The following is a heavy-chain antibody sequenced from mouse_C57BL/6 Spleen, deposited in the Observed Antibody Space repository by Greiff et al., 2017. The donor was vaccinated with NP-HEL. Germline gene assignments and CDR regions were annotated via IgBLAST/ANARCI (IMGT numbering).Heavy chain of an antibody. J-gene: IGHJ4*01. CDR3: ATPYYYGSSSPYYAMDY. CDR1: GFTFSDYG. CDR2: ISSGSSTI. V-gene: IGHV5-17*01. D-gene: IGHD1-1*01. Sequence: EVKLEESGGGLVKPGGSLKLSCAASGFTFSDYGMHWVRQAPEKGLEWVAYISSGSSTIYYADTVKGRFTISRDNAKNTLFLQMTSLRSEDTAMXYCATPYYYGSSSPYYAMDYWGQGTSVTVSS.